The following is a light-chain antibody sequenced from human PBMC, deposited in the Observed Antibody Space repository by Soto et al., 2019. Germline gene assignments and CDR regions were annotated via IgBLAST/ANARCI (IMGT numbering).Light chain of an antibody. V-gene: IGKV1-9*01. CDR2: AAS. J-gene: IGKJ4*01. CDR1: QGINSY. Sequence: DIQLTQSPSFLSASVGDRFTITCRASQGINSYLAWYQQKPGKAPKLLIYAASTLQAGVTSRFSGDGSGTEFTLTIRSLQPEDFATYFCQQLHTYPLTFGGGTKVDIK. CDR3: QQLHTYPLT.